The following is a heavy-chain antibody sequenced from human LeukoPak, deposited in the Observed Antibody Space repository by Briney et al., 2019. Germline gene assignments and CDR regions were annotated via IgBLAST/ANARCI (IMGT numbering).Heavy chain of an antibody. CDR1: GYTFTGYD. Sequence: GASVRVSCKASGYTFTGYDINWVRQATGQGLEWMGWMNPNTGDTGYAQKFQGRVTMTRNSSIDTAYMELSGLRSEDTAVYYCARDVSDPNPDFDYWGQGTLVTVSS. D-gene: IGHD2-21*02. V-gene: IGHV1-8*01. J-gene: IGHJ4*02. CDR3: ARDVSDPNPDFDY. CDR2: MNPNTGDT.